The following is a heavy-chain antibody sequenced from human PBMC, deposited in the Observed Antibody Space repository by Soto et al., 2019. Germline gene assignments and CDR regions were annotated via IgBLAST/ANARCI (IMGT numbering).Heavy chain of an antibody. V-gene: IGHV3-21*01. CDR2: ISSSSSYI. J-gene: IGHJ6*02. CDR3: ARDPQWLVPLTYYYGMDV. D-gene: IGHD6-19*01. CDR1: GFTFSSYS. Sequence: RRLSCAASGFTFSSYSMNWVRQAPGKGLEWVSSISSSSSYIYYADSVKGRFTISRDNAKNSLYLQMNSLRAEDTAVYYCARDPQWLVPLTYYYGMDVWGQGTTVTVSS.